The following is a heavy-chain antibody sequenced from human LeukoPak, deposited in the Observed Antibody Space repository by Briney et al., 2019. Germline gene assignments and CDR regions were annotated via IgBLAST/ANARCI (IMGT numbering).Heavy chain of an antibody. D-gene: IGHD4-17*01. J-gene: IGHJ5*02. CDR1: GGSISSSSYY. CDR2: IYTSGST. CDR3: ARRTVTIWFDP. Sequence: PSETLSLTCTVSGGSISSSSYYWSWIRQPAGKGLEWIGRIYTSGSTNYNPSPKSRVTISVDTSKNQFSLKLSSVTAADTAVYYCARRTVTIWFDPWGQGTLVTVSS. V-gene: IGHV4-61*02.